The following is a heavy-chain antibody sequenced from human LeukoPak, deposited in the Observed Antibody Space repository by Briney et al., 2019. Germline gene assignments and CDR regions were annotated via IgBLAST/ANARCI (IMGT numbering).Heavy chain of an antibody. CDR3: ARELVTMVRGVSDAFDI. CDR1: GFTFSSYS. D-gene: IGHD3-10*01. V-gene: IGHV3-21*01. Sequence: GGSLRLSCAASGFTFSSYSMNWVRQAPGKGPEWVSSISSSSSYIYYADSVKGRFTISRDNAKNSLYLQMNSLRAEDTAVYYCARELVTMVRGVSDAFDIWGQGTMVTVSS. J-gene: IGHJ3*02. CDR2: ISSSSSYI.